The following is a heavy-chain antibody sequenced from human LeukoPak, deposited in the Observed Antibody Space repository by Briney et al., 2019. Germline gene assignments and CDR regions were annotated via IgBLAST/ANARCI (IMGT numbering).Heavy chain of an antibody. Sequence: PGGSLRLSCAASGFRFSSYDMHWVRQATGNGLEWASAIGTAGDTYYPGSVKGRFTISRENAKNSLYLQMNSLRAGDTAVYYCARVRWGGYFGAFDIWGQGTMVTVSS. D-gene: IGHD3-3*01. CDR3: ARVRWGGYFGAFDI. CDR1: GFRFSSYD. V-gene: IGHV3-13*04. CDR2: IGTAGDT. J-gene: IGHJ3*02.